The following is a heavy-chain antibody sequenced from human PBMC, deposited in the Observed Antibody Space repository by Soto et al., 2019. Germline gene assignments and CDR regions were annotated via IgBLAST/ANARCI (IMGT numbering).Heavy chain of an antibody. V-gene: IGHV4-59*08. CDR2: IYYTGST. J-gene: IGHJ4*02. CDR1: GDSINGRY. CDR3: ATRVKSRESLPYFDY. Sequence: SETLSLTCTVSGDSINGRYWSWVRQPPGRALEWIGYIYYTGSTNYNPSLKSRATISVDSSKNQFSLRLTSVSAADTAQYYCATRVKSRESLPYFDYWSKGTLVT. D-gene: IGHD2-15*01.